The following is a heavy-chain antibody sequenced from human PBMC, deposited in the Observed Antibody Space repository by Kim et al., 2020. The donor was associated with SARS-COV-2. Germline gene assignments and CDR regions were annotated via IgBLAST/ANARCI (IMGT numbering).Heavy chain of an antibody. CDR3: AREYGDWDY. V-gene: IGHV3-21*01. CDR1: GFTFSSYS. D-gene: IGHD4-17*01. Sequence: GGSLRLSCAASGFTFSSYSMNWVRQAPGKGLEWVASISSSSSYKYYADSVKGRFTISRDNAKNSLYLQMNSLRAEDTAVYYCAREYGDWDYWGQGTLVTVSS. CDR2: ISSSSSYK. J-gene: IGHJ4*02.